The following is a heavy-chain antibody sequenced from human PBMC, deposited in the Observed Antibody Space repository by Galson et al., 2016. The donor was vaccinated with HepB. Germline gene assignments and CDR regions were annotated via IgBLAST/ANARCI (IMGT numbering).Heavy chain of an antibody. CDR1: GYTFTNFA. J-gene: IGHJ4*02. V-gene: IGHV1-3*01. CDR2: ISAGNGGT. D-gene: IGHD1-26*01. CDR3: AREKGGKDY. Sequence: SVKVSCKASGYTFTNFAIHWVRQAPGQSLEWMGWISAGNGGTKYSQTFQDRVIFTSDSSASIAYMETSRLTSNDTAVYYCAREKGGKDYWGQGTLVTVSS.